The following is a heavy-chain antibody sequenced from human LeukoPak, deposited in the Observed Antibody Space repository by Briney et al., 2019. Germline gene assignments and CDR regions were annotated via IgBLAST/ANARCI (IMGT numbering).Heavy chain of an antibody. J-gene: IGHJ4*02. CDR3: ARDATIAAAGPGYFDY. D-gene: IGHD6-13*01. CDR1: GGSISSGGYY. CDR2: IYYSGST. Sequence: SQTLSLTCTVSGGSISSGGYYWSWIRQHPGKGLEWIGYIYYSGSTYYNPSPKSRVTISVDTSKNQFSLKLSSVTAADTAVYYCARDATIAAAGPGYFDYWGQGTLVTVSS. V-gene: IGHV4-31*03.